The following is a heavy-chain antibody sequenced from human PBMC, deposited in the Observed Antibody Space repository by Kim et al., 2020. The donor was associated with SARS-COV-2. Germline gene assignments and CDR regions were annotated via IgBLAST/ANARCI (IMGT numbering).Heavy chain of an antibody. CDR2: IIPILGIA. V-gene: IGHV1-69*02. Sequence: SVKVSCKASGGTFSSYTISWVRQAPGQGLEWMGRIIPILGIANYAQKFQGRVTITADKSTSTAYMELSSLRSEDTAVYYCEVSSRRLAPSPFDYWGQGTLVTVSS. CDR3: EVSSRRLAPSPFDY. J-gene: IGHJ4*02. CDR1: GGTFSSYT. D-gene: IGHD3-10*01.